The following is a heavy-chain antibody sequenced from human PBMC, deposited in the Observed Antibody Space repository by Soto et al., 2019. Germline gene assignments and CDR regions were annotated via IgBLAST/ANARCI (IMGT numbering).Heavy chain of an antibody. CDR2: IIPILGIA. Sequence: ASVKVSCKASGGTFSSYAISWVRQAPGQGLEWMGGIIPILGIANYAQKFQGRVTITADKSTSTAYMELSSLRSEDTAVYYCARHIAARINVWDYYGMEVWGQGTTVTVSS. D-gene: IGHD6-6*01. CDR1: GGTFSSYA. V-gene: IGHV1-69*10. CDR3: ARHIAARINVWDYYGMEV. J-gene: IGHJ6*02.